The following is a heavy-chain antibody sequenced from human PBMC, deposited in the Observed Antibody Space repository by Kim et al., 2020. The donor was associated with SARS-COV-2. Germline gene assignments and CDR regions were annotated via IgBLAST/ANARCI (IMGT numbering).Heavy chain of an antibody. CDR1: GGTFSSYA. CDR2: IIPIFGTA. V-gene: IGHV1-69*13. CDR3: AREGRVYSSSRTGGKYGMDV. D-gene: IGHD6-13*01. Sequence: SVKVSCKASGGTFSSYAISWVRQAPGQGLEWMGGIIPIFGTANYAQKFQGRVTITADESTSTAYMELSSLRSEDTAVYYCAREGRVYSSSRTGGKYGMDVWGQGTTVTVSS. J-gene: IGHJ6*02.